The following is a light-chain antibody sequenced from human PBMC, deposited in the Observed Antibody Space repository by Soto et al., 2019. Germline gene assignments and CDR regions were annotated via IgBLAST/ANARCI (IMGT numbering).Light chain of an antibody. Sequence: EIVLTQSPGTLSLSPGERATLSCRASERLSSVYLAWYQQRPGQPPRLLIYGASNRATGIPDRFSGSGSGTDFTIIINRLEPEDAAIYYCQQYGGSPRITFGQGTRLEI. V-gene: IGKV3-20*01. J-gene: IGKJ5*01. CDR2: GAS. CDR3: QQYGGSPRIT. CDR1: ERLSSVY.